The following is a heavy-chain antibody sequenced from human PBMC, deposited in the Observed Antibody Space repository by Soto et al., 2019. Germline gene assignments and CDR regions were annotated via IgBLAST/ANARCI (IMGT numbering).Heavy chain of an antibody. CDR3: ARDTGDIEVVPATT. V-gene: IGHV3-21*04. D-gene: IGHD2-15*01. CDR1: GLNFEKCS. Sequence: GGSLRLSCAASGLNFEKCSMNWVRQPPGKGPEWLASISPSSTYIRYADSVKGRFTISRDNAMNSLSLQMMNLRADDTAIYCCARDTGDIEVVPATTWGQGTLVTVSS. CDR2: ISPSSTYI. J-gene: IGHJ4*02.